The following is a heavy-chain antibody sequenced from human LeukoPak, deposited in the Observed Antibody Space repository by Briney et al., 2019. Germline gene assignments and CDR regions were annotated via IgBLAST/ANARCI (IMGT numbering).Heavy chain of an antibody. D-gene: IGHD3-10*01. J-gene: IGHJ4*02. CDR3: ARASGPFDY. CDR2: ISYDGSNK. V-gene: IGHV3-33*05. Sequence: QPGRSLRLSCGVSGFTFSSYGMHWVRQAPGKGLEWVAIISYDGSNKYYADSVKGRFTISRDNSKNTLYLQMNSLRAEDTAVYSCARASGPFDYWGQGTLVTVSS. CDR1: GFTFSSYG.